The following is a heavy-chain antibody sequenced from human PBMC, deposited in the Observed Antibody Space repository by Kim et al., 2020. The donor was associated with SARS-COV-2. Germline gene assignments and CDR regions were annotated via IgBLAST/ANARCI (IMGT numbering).Heavy chain of an antibody. J-gene: IGHJ1*01. V-gene: IGHV3-74*01. Sequence: GGSLRLSCAASGFTFSSYWMHWVRQAPGKGLVWVARINRDGSSPSYADSVKGRFTISRDNAKNTLYLQMNSLRAEDTAVYYCASTGYWFWGQGTLVTVSS. CDR3: ASTGYWF. CDR2: INRDGSSP. CDR1: GFTFSSYW. D-gene: IGHD2-8*02.